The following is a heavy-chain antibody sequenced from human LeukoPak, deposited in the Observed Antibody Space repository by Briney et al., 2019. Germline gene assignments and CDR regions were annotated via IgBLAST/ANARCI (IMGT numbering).Heavy chain of an antibody. CDR1: GVSISIYY. CDR3: ARESSGNYYNPLGYMDV. D-gene: IGHD3-10*01. Sequence: PSETLSLTCTVSGVSISIYYWSWIRQPAGKGLEWVGRIFTSGSTNYDPSLKSRVTMSVETSKNHFSLNLSSVTAADTAVYYCARESSGNYYNPLGYMDVWGKGTTVTVSS. CDR2: IFTSGST. J-gene: IGHJ6*03. V-gene: IGHV4-4*07.